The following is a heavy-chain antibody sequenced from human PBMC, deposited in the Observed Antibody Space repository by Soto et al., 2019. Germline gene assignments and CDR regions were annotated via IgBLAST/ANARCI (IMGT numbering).Heavy chain of an antibody. CDR1: GYTFSIYG. D-gene: IGHD1-26*01. V-gene: IGHV1-18*01. CDR3: ARDLSGGTYPWCFDL. J-gene: IGHJ2*01. CDR2: ISAYNGNT. Sequence: QVQLVQSGAEVKKPGASVKVSCKASGYTFSIYGISWVRQAPGQGLEWMGWISAYNGNTKYAQKLQGRVTVTTDTSTSSAYMALRSLRSDDTAVYYCARDLSGGTYPWCFDLWGRGTLVTVSS.